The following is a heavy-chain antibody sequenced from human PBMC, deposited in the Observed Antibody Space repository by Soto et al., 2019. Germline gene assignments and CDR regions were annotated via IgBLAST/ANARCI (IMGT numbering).Heavy chain of an antibody. V-gene: IGHV4-39*07. Sequence: PSETLSLTCTVSGGSISSSSYYWGWIRQPPGKGLEWIGSIYYSGSTYYNPSLKSRVTIPVDTSKNQFSLKLSSVTAADTAVYYCARAPFTHDSNWFDPWGQGTLVTVSS. J-gene: IGHJ5*02. CDR1: GGSISSSSYY. D-gene: IGHD2-21*02. CDR2: IYYSGST. CDR3: ARAPFTHDSNWFDP.